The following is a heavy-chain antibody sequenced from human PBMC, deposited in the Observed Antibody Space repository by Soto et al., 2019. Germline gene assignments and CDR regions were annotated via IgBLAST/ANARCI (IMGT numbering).Heavy chain of an antibody. J-gene: IGHJ4*02. CDR2: ITWNSGTI. D-gene: IGHD5-12*01. V-gene: IGHV3-9*01. CDR3: AKDSGRDGYTPFDY. Sequence: EVQLVESGGGLVQPGRSLRLSCAASGFTFDDFAMHWVRQPPGKGLEWVSIITWNSGTIAYADSVKGRFTISRDNAKNSLYLQMNSLRDEDTALYFCAKDSGRDGYTPFDYWGQGILVTVSS. CDR1: GFTFDDFA.